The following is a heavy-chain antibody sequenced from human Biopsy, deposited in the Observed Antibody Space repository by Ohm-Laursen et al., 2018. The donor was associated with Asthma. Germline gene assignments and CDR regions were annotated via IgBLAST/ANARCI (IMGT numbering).Heavy chain of an antibody. CDR3: ARGISRVTGLFDHFDS. CDR1: GVSISSDY. CDR2: IYYSGST. V-gene: IGHV4-59*01. J-gene: IGHJ4*02. D-gene: IGHD2-21*02. Sequence: GTLSLTCTVSGVSISSDYWSWIRQPPGKGLEWIGHIYYSGSTNYQPSLKSRVTISVDTSKNQFSLKLRSVTAADAAVYYCARGISRVTGLFDHFDSWGQVTLVTVSS.